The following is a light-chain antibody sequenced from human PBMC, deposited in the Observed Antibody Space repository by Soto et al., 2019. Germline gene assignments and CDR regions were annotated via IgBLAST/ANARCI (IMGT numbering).Light chain of an antibody. Sequence: QSVLTQPASVSGSPGQSITTSCTGTSSDVGSYNLVSWYQQHPGKAPKLMIYEGSKRPSGVSNRFSGSKSGNTASLTIPGLQAEDEADYYCCSYAGSSTFVFGTGTKVTVL. CDR1: SSDVGSYNL. J-gene: IGLJ1*01. CDR3: CSYAGSSTFV. V-gene: IGLV2-23*01. CDR2: EGS.